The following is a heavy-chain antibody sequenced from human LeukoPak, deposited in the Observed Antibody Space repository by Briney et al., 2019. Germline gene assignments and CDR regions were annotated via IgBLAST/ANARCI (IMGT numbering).Heavy chain of an antibody. CDR1: GGSISSGTYY. V-gene: IGHV4-31*03. CDR3: ARAIFRSRTPDLFYFEY. Sequence: PSETLSLTCTVSGGSISSGTYYWSWIRQHPGKGLEWIGYVYNNGGTYYNPSLKSRITISVDTSKNQFSLRLTSVTAADTAVYYCARAIFRSRTPDLFYFEYWGQGALVTVSS. D-gene: IGHD1-14*01. CDR2: VYNNGGT. J-gene: IGHJ4*02.